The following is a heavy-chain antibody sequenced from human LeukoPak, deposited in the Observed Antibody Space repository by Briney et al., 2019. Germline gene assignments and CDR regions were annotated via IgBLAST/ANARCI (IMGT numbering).Heavy chain of an antibody. V-gene: IGHV4-38-2*02. Sequence: SSETLSLTCTVSGYSISSDYYWGWIRPPPGKGLEWIGSIYHSGDTYYNPSLKSRVTISVDTSKNKFSLKLSSVTAADTAVYYCARDRIAAAGPHNWFDPWGQGTLVTVSS. CDR2: IYHSGDT. CDR1: GYSISSDYY. J-gene: IGHJ5*02. D-gene: IGHD6-13*01. CDR3: ARDRIAAAGPHNWFDP.